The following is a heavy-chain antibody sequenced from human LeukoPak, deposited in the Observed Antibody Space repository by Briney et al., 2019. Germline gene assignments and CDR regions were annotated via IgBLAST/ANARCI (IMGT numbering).Heavy chain of an antibody. J-gene: IGHJ4*02. CDR3: AKGLSSSSKFDY. CDR1: GFTFSSHW. D-gene: IGHD6-6*01. V-gene: IGHV3-23*01. CDR2: ISGSGGST. Sequence: PGGSLRLSCVASGFTFSSHWMSWVRQAPGKGLEWVSAISGSGGSTYYADSVKGRFTISRDNSKNTLYLQMNSLRAEDTAVYYCAKGLSSSSKFDYWGQGTLVTVSS.